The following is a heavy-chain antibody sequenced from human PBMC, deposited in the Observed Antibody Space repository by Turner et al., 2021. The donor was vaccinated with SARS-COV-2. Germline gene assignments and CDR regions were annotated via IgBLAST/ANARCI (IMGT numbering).Heavy chain of an antibody. CDR1: GFTVSSNY. Sequence: EVQLVESGGGLVQPGGSLRLCCAASGFTVSSNYMSWVRQAPGKGLEWVSIIYSGGRTYYADSVKGRFTISRDNSKNTLYLQMNSLRAEDTAVYYCASEQDSSGFVGMDVWGQGTTVTVSS. CDR3: ASEQDSSGFVGMDV. CDR2: IYSGGRT. V-gene: IGHV3-66*01. D-gene: IGHD3-22*01. J-gene: IGHJ6*02.